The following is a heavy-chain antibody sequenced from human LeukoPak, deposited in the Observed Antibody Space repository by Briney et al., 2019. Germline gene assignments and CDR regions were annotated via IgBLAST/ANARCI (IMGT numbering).Heavy chain of an antibody. J-gene: IGHJ4*02. CDR1: GFTFSNYA. D-gene: IGHD3-10*01. CDR2: ISGSGGST. V-gene: IGHV3-23*01. Sequence: PGGSLRLSCAASGFTFSNYAMNWVRQAPGKGLEWASAISGSGGSTYYADSVKGRFTISRDNSENTLSLQMNSLRPEDTAVYYCAKCTAGNTHYPIDYWGQGTLVTVSS. CDR3: AKCTAGNTHYPIDY.